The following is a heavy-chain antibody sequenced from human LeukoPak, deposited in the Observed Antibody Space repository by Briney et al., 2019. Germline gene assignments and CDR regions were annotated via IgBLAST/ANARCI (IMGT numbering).Heavy chain of an antibody. CDR2: IKQDGSEK. D-gene: IGHD3-10*01. J-gene: IGHJ4*02. V-gene: IGHV3-7*01. CDR3: ARYYYDSGSYSFPAY. Sequence: PGGSLRLSCAASGLTFSSYWMSWVRQAPGKGLEWVANIKQDGSEKYYVDSVKGRFTISRGNAKNSLYLQMNSLRAEDTAVYYCARYYYDSGSYSFPAYWGQGTLVTVSS. CDR1: GLTFSSYW.